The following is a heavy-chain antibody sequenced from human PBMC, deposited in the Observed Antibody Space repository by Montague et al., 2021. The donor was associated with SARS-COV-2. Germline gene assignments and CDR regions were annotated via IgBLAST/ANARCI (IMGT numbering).Heavy chain of an antibody. CDR2: IYYSGST. J-gene: IGHJ6*02. D-gene: IGHD6-13*01. CDR1: GGSINSYY. CDR3: ARAGQHLARYYYDGMDV. Sequence: SETLSLTCTVSGGSINSYYWSWIRQPPGKGLEWIGYIYYSGSTNYNPSLKSRVTISVDTSKNQFSLKLSSVTAADTAVYYCARAGQHLARYYYDGMDVWGQGTTVTVSS. V-gene: IGHV4-59*01.